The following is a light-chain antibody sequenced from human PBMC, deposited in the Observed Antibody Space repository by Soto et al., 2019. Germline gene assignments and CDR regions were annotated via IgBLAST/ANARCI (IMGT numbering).Light chain of an antibody. Sequence: QSVLTQPPSVSGAPGQRVTISCTGSSSNIGAGYDVHWYQQLPGTAPKLLIYDNTNRPSGVPDRFSGSKSGTSASLTVSGLQAEDEADYYCSSFAGSPVVFGGGTKLTVL. V-gene: IGLV1-40*01. J-gene: IGLJ2*01. CDR3: SSFAGSPVV. CDR1: SSNIGAGYD. CDR2: DNT.